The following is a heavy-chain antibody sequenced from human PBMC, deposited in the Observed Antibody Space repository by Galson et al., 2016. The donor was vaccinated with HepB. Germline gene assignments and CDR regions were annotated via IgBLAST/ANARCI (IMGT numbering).Heavy chain of an antibody. CDR1: GFTFSSYW. CDR2: IKEDGSEK. Sequence: SLRLSCAASGFTFSSYWMSWVRQAPGKGLEWVANIKEDGSEKKYVDSLKGRFTISRDNARNSLYQQMNSLRAEDTAVFYCARIGSSWNLDYWGQGTLVTVSS. J-gene: IGHJ4*02. D-gene: IGHD6-13*01. CDR3: ARIGSSWNLDY. V-gene: IGHV3-7*01.